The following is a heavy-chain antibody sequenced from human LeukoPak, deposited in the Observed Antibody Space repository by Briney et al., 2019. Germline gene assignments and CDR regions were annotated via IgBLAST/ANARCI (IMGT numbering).Heavy chain of an antibody. CDR2: IYYSGIT. J-gene: IGHJ4*02. Sequence: SETLSLTCTVSGGSISSGGYYWSWIRQHPGKGLEWIGYIYYSGITYYTPSIKSRVTISVDTSKNQFSLNLSSVTAADTAVYSCASGGDPYYFDYWGQGTLVTVSS. CDR3: ASGGDPYYFDY. CDR1: GGSISSGGYY. V-gene: IGHV4-31*03. D-gene: IGHD2-21*02.